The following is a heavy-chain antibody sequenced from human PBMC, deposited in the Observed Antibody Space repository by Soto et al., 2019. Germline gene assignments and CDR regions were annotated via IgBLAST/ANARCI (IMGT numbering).Heavy chain of an antibody. Sequence: EVQLLESGGGLVQPGGSLRLSCAASGFTFSSYAMSWIRQAPGKGLEWVSAISGSGGSTYYADSVKGRFTISRDKSKNTLNLQMNSLRAEDTAVYYCAKDDSSGYYYGNYGMDVWGQGTTVTVSS. CDR2: ISGSGGST. D-gene: IGHD3-22*01. CDR3: AKDDSSGYYYGNYGMDV. V-gene: IGHV3-23*01. CDR1: GFTFSSYA. J-gene: IGHJ6*02.